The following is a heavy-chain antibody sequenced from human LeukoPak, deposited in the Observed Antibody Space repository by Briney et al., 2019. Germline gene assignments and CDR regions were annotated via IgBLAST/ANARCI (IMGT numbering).Heavy chain of an antibody. CDR1: GYTFIGYY. J-gene: IGHJ5*02. V-gene: IGHV1-2*02. D-gene: IGHD2-2*01. Sequence: GASVKVSCKASGYTFIGYYMHWVRQAPGQGLEWMGWINPNSGGTNYAQKFQGRVTMTRDTSISTAYMELSRPRSDDTAMYYCARSSPIVVVPAAGNWFDPWGQGTLVTVSS. CDR3: ARSSPIVVVPAAGNWFDP. CDR2: INPNSGGT.